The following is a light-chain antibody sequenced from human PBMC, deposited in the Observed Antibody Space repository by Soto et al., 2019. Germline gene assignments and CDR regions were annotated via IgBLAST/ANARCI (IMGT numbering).Light chain of an antibody. CDR2: AAS. CDR3: LQDYNFPLT. J-gene: IGKJ4*01. Sequence: AIPLTQSPSALSASVGDRVTITCRASLGIRNDLGWYQQKPGEAPRLLVYAASTLQSGVPSRFSGSGSGTEFTLTISSLQLEDFATYYCLQDYNFPLTFGGGIRLEI. V-gene: IGKV1-6*02. CDR1: LGIRND.